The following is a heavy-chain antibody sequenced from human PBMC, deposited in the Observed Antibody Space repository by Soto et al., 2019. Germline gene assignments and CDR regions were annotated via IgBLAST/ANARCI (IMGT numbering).Heavy chain of an antibody. CDR2: IYYSGST. Sequence: SETLSLTCTVSGGSISSYYWSWIRQPPGKGLEWIGYIYYSGSTNYNPSLKSRVTISVDTSKNQFSLKLSSVTAADTAVYYCARGRPRGYSYGPRHYYYYGMDVWGQGTTVTVSS. CDR1: GGSISSYY. J-gene: IGHJ6*02. CDR3: ARGRPRGYSYGPRHYYYYGMDV. V-gene: IGHV4-59*12. D-gene: IGHD5-18*01.